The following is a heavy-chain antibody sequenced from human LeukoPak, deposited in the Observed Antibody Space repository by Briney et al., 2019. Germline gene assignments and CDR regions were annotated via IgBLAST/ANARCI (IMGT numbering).Heavy chain of an antibody. J-gene: IGHJ3*02. D-gene: IGHD3-10*01. CDR3: ARDDPELGDLLWFGTYAFDI. CDR2: INTNTGNP. V-gene: IGHV7-4-1*02. CDR1: GYTFTSYA. Sequence: ASVKVSCKASGYTFTSYAMNWVRQAPGQGLEWMGWINTNTGNPTYAQGFTGRFVFSLDTSVSTAYLQISSLKAEDTAVYYCARDDPELGDLLWFGTYAFDIWGQGTMVTVSS.